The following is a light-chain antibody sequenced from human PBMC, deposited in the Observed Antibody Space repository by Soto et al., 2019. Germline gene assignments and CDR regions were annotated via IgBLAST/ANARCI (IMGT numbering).Light chain of an antibody. J-gene: IGLJ1*01. CDR2: DVS. CDR1: SSDVGGYNY. V-gene: IGLV2-14*01. Sequence: QSALTQPASVSGSPGQSITISCTGTSSDVGGYNYVSWYQQHPGKAPKLMIYDVSNRPSGVSNRFSGSKSGNTASLTISGLQAEDDADYYCSSYTSSSIRGCVFGTGTKVTVL. CDR3: SSYTSSSIRGCV.